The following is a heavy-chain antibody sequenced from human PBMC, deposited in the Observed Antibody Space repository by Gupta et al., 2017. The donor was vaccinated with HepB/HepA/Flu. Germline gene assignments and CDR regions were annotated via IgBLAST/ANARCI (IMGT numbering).Heavy chain of an antibody. CDR3: ARVAGPYSYYYYYAMDV. V-gene: IGHV3-21*01. Sequence: EVQLVESGGGLVKPGGSLRLSCAASGFTFSSYNMNAVRQAPGKGLEWVSSVGTSSSYIYYADSMKGRFTISRDNAKNSLYLQMNSLRAEDTAVYYCARVAGPYSYYYYYAMDVWGQGTTVTVSS. J-gene: IGHJ6*02. D-gene: IGHD2-15*01. CDR2: VGTSSSYI. CDR1: GFTFSSYN.